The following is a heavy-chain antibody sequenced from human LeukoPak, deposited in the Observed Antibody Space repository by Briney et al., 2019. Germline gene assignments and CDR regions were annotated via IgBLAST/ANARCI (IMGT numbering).Heavy chain of an antibody. CDR3: AAQDVNWFDP. J-gene: IGHJ5*02. D-gene: IGHD2-15*01. V-gene: IGHV4-31*03. CDR1: GGSISSGGYY. Sequence: PSRTLSLTCTVSGGSISSGGYYWSWIRQHPGKGLEWIGYIYYSGSTYYNPSLKSRVTISVDTSKNQFSLKLSSVTAADTAVYYCAAQDVNWFDPWGQGTLVTVSS. CDR2: IYYSGST.